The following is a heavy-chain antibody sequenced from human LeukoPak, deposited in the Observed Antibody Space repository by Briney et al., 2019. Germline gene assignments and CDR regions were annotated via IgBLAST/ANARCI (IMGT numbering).Heavy chain of an antibody. D-gene: IGHD5-18*01. CDR3: ARGQRGYSLDY. CDR2: IREDGSEK. J-gene: IGHJ4*02. V-gene: IGHV3-7*03. CDR1: GFTFNNYW. Sequence: GGSLRLSCSASGFTFNNYWMNWVRQAPGKGLEWVANIREDGSEKHYVDSVKGRFTISRDNAKNSLYLQMNSLRAEDTAVYYCARGQRGYSLDYWGQGTLVTVSS.